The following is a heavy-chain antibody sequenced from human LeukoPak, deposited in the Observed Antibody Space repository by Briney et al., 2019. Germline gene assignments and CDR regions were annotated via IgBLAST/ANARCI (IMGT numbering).Heavy chain of an antibody. V-gene: IGHV3-23*01. CDR2: ISGSGGST. CDR3: AKRGGGYPIPSWFDP. D-gene: IGHD6-25*01. J-gene: IGHJ5*02. CDR1: GFTFSSYA. Sequence: GGSLRLSCAASGFTFSSYAMSWVRQAPGKGLEWVSAISGSGGSTYYADSVKGRFTISRDNSKNTLYLQMNSLRAEDTAVYYCAKRGGGYPIPSWFDPWGQGTLVTVSS.